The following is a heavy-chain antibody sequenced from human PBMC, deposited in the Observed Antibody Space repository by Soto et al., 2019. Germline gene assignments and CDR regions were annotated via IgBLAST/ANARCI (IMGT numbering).Heavy chain of an antibody. CDR3: ACQDSSKRPLDY. J-gene: IGHJ4*02. V-gene: IGHV3-23*01. CDR2: ISGSGGST. D-gene: IGHD3-22*01. Sequence: EVQLLESGGRFVQPWGSLRLSCAASGFTFSSYAMSWFRQAPGKGLEWVSAISGSGGSTYYADSVKGRFTISRDNSKNTLYLHMNSLRAEDKAVYYCACQDSSKRPLDYWGQGTLVTVS. CDR1: GFTFSSYA.